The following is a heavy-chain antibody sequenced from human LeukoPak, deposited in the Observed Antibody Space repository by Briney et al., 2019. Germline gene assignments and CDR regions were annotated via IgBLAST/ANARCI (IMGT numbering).Heavy chain of an antibody. CDR1: GFTFDDYA. V-gene: IGHV3-43*02. J-gene: IGHJ6*03. CDR3: AKGPYYYDSSGYYPAYYYYMDV. Sequence: PGGSLRLSCAASGFTFDDYAMHWVRQAPGKGLEWVSLISGDGGSTYYADSVKGRFTISRDNSKNSLYLQMNSLRTEDTALYSCAKGPYYYDSSGYYPAYYYYMDVWGKGTTVTVSS. CDR2: ISGDGGST. D-gene: IGHD3-22*01.